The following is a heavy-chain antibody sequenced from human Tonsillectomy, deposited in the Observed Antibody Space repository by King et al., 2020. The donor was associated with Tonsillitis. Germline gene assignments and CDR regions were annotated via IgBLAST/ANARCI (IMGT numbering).Heavy chain of an antibody. J-gene: IGHJ1*01. CDR3: AKVAVEWLLLRAEYFQH. D-gene: IGHD3-22*01. V-gene: IGHV3-23*04. CDR2: ISGSGGST. Sequence: EVQLVESGGGLVQPGGSLRLSCAASGFTFSSYAMSWVRQAPGKGLEWVSAISGSGGSTYYADSVKGRFTISRDNSKNTLYLQMNSLRAEDTAVYYCAKVAVEWLLLRAEYFQHWGQGTLVTVSS. CDR1: GFTFSSYA.